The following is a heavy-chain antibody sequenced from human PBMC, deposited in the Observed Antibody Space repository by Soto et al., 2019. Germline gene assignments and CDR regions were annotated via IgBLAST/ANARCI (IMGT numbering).Heavy chain of an antibody. CDR1: GGSSSSYY. J-gene: IGHJ5*01. V-gene: IGHV4-59*01. D-gene: IGHD6-13*01. CDR3: AKERPDGSRLDR. Sequence: TLSLTCTVSGGSSSSYYWSWIRQPPGKGLEWIGYIYYSGSTNYNRSLKSRVTISVDTSKNQFSLKLSSVTAADTAVYYCAKERPDGSRLDRWGQGTLVTVSS. CDR2: IYYSGST.